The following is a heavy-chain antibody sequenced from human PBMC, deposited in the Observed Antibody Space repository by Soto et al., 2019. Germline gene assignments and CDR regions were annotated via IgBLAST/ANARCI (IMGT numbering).Heavy chain of an antibody. Sequence: QVQMQESGPGLVTPSETLSLTCSVSGVSITNYYWSWIRQPAGKGLEWIGRIYTSGSTNYNPSLDSRVTMSVDTSKRQISLKLSSVTAADTAVYYCARDSELTGRSYWYFDLCGRGTMVTVSS. CDR2: IYTSGST. D-gene: IGHD7-27*01. CDR1: GVSITNYY. V-gene: IGHV4-4*07. J-gene: IGHJ2*01. CDR3: ARDSELTGRSYWYFDL.